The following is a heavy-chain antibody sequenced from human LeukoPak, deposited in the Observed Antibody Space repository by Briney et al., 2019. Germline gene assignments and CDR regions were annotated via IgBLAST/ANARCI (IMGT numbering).Heavy chain of an antibody. D-gene: IGHD3-10*01. CDR2: IWFDGSDK. J-gene: IGHJ2*01. Sequence: GGSLRLSCAASGFTFSSYAIHWVRQAPGKGLEWVAVIWFDGSDKYYADSVKGRFTISRDNSKNTLYLQMNSLRVEDTAVYYCARDSLGGGSGSYIYWYFDLWGRGTLVTVSS. V-gene: IGHV3-33*01. CDR1: GFTFSSYA. CDR3: ARDSLGGGSGSYIYWYFDL.